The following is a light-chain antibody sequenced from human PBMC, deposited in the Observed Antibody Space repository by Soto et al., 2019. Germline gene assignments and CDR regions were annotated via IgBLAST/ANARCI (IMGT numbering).Light chain of an antibody. CDR3: QSYASSLSVGVV. V-gene: IGLV1-40*01. CDR1: SSNIGAGYD. Sequence: QSVLTKPPSVSGAPGQRGTISCTGSSSNIGAGYDVDWYQQLPGTTPKLLIYDNSNRPSGVPDRFSGSKFGTPAPLAITGLQAEDEADYYRQSYASSLSVGVVFGGGTKLTVL. J-gene: IGLJ2*01. CDR2: DNS.